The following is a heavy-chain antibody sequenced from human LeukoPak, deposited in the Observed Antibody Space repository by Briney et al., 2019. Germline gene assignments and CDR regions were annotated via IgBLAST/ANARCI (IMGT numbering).Heavy chain of an antibody. V-gene: IGHV3-23*01. Sequence: GGSLRLSCAASGFTVTSNYMSWVRQAPGKGLEWVSIISGSGISTYYADSVKGRFTISRDNSKNTLYLQMNSLRAEDTAVYYCAKVERTGRGYYFGNMDYWGQGTLVTVSS. J-gene: IGHJ4*02. CDR2: ISGSGIST. CDR1: GFTVTSNY. D-gene: IGHD3-22*01. CDR3: AKVERTGRGYYFGNMDY.